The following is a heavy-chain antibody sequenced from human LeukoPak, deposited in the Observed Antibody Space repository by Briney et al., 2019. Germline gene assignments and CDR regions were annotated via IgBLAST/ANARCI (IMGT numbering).Heavy chain of an antibody. CDR2: ISGSGATA. CDR1: GVAFSTYA. V-gene: IGHV3-23*01. J-gene: IGHJ4*02. CDR3: AKAEPNDMLTPFDS. Sequence: PGGSLRLSCAASGVAFSTYAMNWVRQAPGKGLEWVSAISGSGATAYYEDSVKGRFTISRDNSKKELYLQMSSLRAEDTAVYYCAKAEPNDMLTPFDSWGQGTLVTVSS. D-gene: IGHD3-9*01.